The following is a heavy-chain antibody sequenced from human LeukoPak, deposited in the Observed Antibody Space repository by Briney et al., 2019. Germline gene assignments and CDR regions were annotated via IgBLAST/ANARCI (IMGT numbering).Heavy chain of an antibody. CDR1: GVSFNDYY. J-gene: IGHJ4*02. Sequence: PSETLSLTCAVSGVSFNDYYWSWVRQTPGKGLEWIGEINHSGYTNDSPSLKSRVTLSIDTSRKQFSLNLRSVTVGDTDICYCTRMTAGHDYWGQGTLVTVSS. CDR3: TRMTAGHDY. CDR2: INHSGYT. V-gene: IGHV4-34*01. D-gene: IGHD2-21*02.